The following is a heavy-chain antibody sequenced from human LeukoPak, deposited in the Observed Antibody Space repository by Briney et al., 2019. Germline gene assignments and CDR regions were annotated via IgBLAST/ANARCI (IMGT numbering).Heavy chain of an antibody. D-gene: IGHD7-27*01. CDR2: ISYDGTSR. Sequence: GGSLRLSCVASGFTFSNYAMHWVRQAPGKGLECVAVISYDGTSRHYPDSVKGRFTISRDNSNNPLYLQLNSLSAEDTAVYYCATSLRNPGYWGQGTLVTVSS. CDR3: ATSLRNPGY. V-gene: IGHV3-30*04. J-gene: IGHJ4*02. CDR1: GFTFSNYA.